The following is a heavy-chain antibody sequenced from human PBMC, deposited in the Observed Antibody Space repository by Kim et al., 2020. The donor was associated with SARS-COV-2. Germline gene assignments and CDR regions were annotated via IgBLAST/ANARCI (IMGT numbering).Heavy chain of an antibody. CDR1: GYTFTSYG. V-gene: IGHV1-18*04. CDR2: ISAYNGNT. D-gene: IGHD4-17*01. CDR3: ARDMMGTTVTKNYYYYGMDV. J-gene: IGHJ6*02. Sequence: ASVKVSCKASGYTFTSYGISWVRQAPGQGLEWMGWISAYNGNTNYAQKLQGRVTMTTDTSTSTAYMELRSLRSDDTAVYYCARDMMGTTVTKNYYYYGMDVWGQGTTVTVSS.